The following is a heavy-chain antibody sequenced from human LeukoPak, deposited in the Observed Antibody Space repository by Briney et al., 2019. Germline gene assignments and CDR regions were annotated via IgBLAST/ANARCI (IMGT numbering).Heavy chain of an antibody. D-gene: IGHD4-23*01. Sequence: GASVKVSCKASGYTFTSYYMHWVRQAPGQGLEWMGIINPSGGSTSYAQKFQGRVTISVDTSKNQFSLKLSSVTAADTAVYYCASGYGGNQDWGQGTLVTVSS. V-gene: IGHV1-46*01. J-gene: IGHJ4*02. CDR1: GYTFTSYY. CDR3: ASGYGGNQD. CDR2: INPSGGST.